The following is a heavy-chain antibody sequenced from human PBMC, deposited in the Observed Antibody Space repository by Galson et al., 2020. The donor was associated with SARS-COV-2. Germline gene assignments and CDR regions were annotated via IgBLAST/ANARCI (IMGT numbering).Heavy chain of an antibody. Sequence: GGSLRLSCAASGFTFSNAWMSWVRQAPGKGLEWVGRIKSKTDGGTTDYAAPVKGRFTISRDDSKNTLYLQMNSLKTEDTAVYYCTTDLGYGPDYMDVWGKGTTVTISS. V-gene: IGHV3-15*01. CDR2: IKSKTDGGTT. CDR1: GFTFSNAW. CDR3: TTDLGYGPDYMDV. J-gene: IGHJ6*03. D-gene: IGHD5-18*01.